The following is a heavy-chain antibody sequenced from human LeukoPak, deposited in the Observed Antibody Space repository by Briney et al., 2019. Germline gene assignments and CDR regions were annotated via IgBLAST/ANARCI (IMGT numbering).Heavy chain of an antibody. CDR2: LWNGEFDH. V-gene: IGHV3-33*01. Sequence: PGGSLRLSCAASGFSCANIGVHWVRQAPGNGLEWVAFLWNGEFDHFYRDSVRRRFTISRDVSKNTLYLQMDGLRADDTAVYYCARDVETLLNRMDVWGQGTTVIVSS. D-gene: IGHD5-18*01. J-gene: IGHJ6*02. CDR3: ARDVETLLNRMDV. CDR1: GFSCANIG.